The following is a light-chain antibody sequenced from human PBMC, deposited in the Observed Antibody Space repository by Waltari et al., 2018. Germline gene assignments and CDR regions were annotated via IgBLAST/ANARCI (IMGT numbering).Light chain of an antibody. CDR2: EVS. J-gene: IGLJ2*01. Sequence: QSALTQPASVSGSPGQSITISCTGTSSDVGSYNLVSWYQQHPGKAPTLIIDEVSKRPSGVATRFFGSKSGNTASLTIAGLQAEDEADYYCCSYAGSSTLGLFGGGTKLTVL. CDR3: CSYAGSSTLGL. V-gene: IGLV2-23*02. CDR1: SSDVGSYNL.